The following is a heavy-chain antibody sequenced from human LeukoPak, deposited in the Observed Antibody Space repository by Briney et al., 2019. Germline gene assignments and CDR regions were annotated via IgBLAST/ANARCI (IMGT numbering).Heavy chain of an antibody. D-gene: IGHD6-13*01. CDR1: GFTFSSYS. CDR3: AKDNAESSIAAANWFDP. CDR2: ISFDGTYK. V-gene: IGHV3-30*18. J-gene: IGHJ5*02. Sequence: QTGGSLRLSCAASGFTFSSYSMNWVRQAPGKGLEWVTVISFDGTYKYYADSVKGRFTISRDNSKNTLYLQMNSLRAEDTAVYYCAKDNAESSIAAANWFDPWGQGTLVTVSS.